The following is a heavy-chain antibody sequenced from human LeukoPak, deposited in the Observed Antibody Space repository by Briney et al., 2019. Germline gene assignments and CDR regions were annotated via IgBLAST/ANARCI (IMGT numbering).Heavy chain of an antibody. D-gene: IGHD2-2*02. CDR1: GGSISSSSYY. V-gene: IGHV4-39*07. CDR3: AREGYCSGTSCYNFNY. J-gene: IGHJ4*02. CDR2: INHSGSS. Sequence: SETLSLTCTVSGGSISSSSYYWGWIRQPPGKGLEWIAEINHSGSSNYNPSLKSRVTISLDTSKNQFSLNLSSVTAADTAVYYCAREGYCSGTSCYNFNYWGQGTPVTVSS.